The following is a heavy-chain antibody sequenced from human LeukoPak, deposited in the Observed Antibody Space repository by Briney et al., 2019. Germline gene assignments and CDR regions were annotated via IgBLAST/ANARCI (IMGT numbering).Heavy chain of an antibody. CDR1: GYTFTSYA. D-gene: IGHD3-10*01. V-gene: IGHV1-18*01. J-gene: IGHJ5*02. CDR2: ISAYNGNT. Sequence: ASVKVSCKASGYTFTSYAFSWVRQAPGQGLEWVGWISAYNGNTDYAQKLQGRVTMTTDTSTSTAYMELRSLRSDDTAVYYCARDRAITMVRGIAGWFEPWGQGTLVTVSS. CDR3: ARDRAITMVRGIAGWFEP.